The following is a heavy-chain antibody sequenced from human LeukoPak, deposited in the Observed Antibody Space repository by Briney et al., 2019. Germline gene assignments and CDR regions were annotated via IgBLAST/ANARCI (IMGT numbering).Heavy chain of an antibody. CDR2: IGATGYST. CDR3: AKNSARTSVTTDLSY. D-gene: IGHD4-17*01. Sequence: GGSLRLSCAASGFTFSSYAMTWVRQAPGKGLEWVSGIGATGYSTYYTDSVKGRFTISRDNSKNTLYLQMNSLRAEDTAVYYCAKNSARTSVTTDLSYWGQGTLVTVSS. CDR1: GFTFSSYA. J-gene: IGHJ4*02. V-gene: IGHV3-23*01.